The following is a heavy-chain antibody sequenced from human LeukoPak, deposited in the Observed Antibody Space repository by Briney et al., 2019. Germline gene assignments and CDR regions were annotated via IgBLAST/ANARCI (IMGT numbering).Heavy chain of an antibody. Sequence: PGGSLRLACAASGFTLSEYGISWVRQAPGKGLEWISHISSSRSTINYADSVKGRFTISRDNGKNSLYLQMNSLRDEDTAVYYCAGGVYGGNPFDFWGQGTLVTVSS. CDR2: ISSSRSTI. CDR1: GFTLSEYG. CDR3: AGGVYGGNPFDF. D-gene: IGHD4-23*01. J-gene: IGHJ4*02. V-gene: IGHV3-48*02.